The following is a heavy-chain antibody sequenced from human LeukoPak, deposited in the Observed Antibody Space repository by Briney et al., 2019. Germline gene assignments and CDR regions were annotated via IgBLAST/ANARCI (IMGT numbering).Heavy chain of an antibody. V-gene: IGHV4-59*12. CDR2: IYYSGST. Sequence: SETLSLTCTVSGGSISSYYWSWIRQPPGKGLEWIGYIYYSGSTNYNPSLKSRVTISVDTSKNQFSLKLSSVTAADTAVYYCAGTWGCSSTSCYFPLDVWGKGTTVTVSS. CDR3: AGTWGCSSTSCYFPLDV. CDR1: GGSISSYY. D-gene: IGHD2-2*01. J-gene: IGHJ6*04.